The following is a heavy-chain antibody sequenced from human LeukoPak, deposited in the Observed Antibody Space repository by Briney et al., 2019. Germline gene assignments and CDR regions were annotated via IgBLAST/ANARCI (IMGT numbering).Heavy chain of an antibody. CDR2: ISSNGCST. Sequence: GGSLRLSCAASGFSFSSQAMSWVRQAPGEGREYVSAISSNGCSTDYADSVKGRFTISRDNSKNTLYLQMSSLRTEDTAVYYCVKVDGEYGSGSYYFDYWGQGTLVTVSS. CDR3: VKVDGEYGSGSYYFDY. CDR1: GFSFSSQA. D-gene: IGHD3-10*01. J-gene: IGHJ4*02. V-gene: IGHV3-64D*06.